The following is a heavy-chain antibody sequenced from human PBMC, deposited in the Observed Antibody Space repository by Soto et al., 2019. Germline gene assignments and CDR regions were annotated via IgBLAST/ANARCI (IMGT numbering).Heavy chain of an antibody. D-gene: IGHD2-2*01. CDR1: GGSISSGGYS. Sequence: PSETLSLTCAVSGGSISSGGYSWSWIRQPPGKGLEWIGYIYHSGSTYYNPSLKSRVTISVDRSKNQFSLKLSSVTAADTAVYYCARLPRYCISTSCYGENWFDPWGQGTLVTSPQ. J-gene: IGHJ5*02. CDR2: IYHSGST. V-gene: IGHV4-30-2*01. CDR3: ARLPRYCISTSCYGENWFDP.